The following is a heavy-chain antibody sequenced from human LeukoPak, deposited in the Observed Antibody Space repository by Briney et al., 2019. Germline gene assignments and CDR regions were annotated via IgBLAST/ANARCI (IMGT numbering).Heavy chain of an antibody. CDR1: GYTFTGYY. CDR3: ARVLSYTPARGYYFDY. D-gene: IGHD1-26*01. Sequence: ASVKVSCMASGYTFTGYYMHWVRQAPGQGLEWTGWINPNSGGTNYAQKFQGRVTMTRDTSISTAPMELSRLRSDDTAVYYCARVLSYTPARGYYFDYWGQGTLVTVSS. J-gene: IGHJ4*02. V-gene: IGHV1-2*02. CDR2: INPNSGGT.